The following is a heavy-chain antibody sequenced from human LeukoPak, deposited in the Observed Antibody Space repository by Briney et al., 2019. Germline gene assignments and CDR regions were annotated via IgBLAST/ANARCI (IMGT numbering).Heavy chain of an antibody. J-gene: IGHJ6*03. D-gene: IGHD2-2*01. CDR3: ARVPAAGHYYMDV. Sequence: SETLSLTCDVYGASFTGYYWSWIRQSPGKGLEWIGEMNQRGSMNYNPSLKSRVTISVDRSKNQFSLKLSSVTAADTAVYYCARVPAAGHYYMDVWGKGTTVTISS. CDR2: MNQRGSM. V-gene: IGHV4-34*01. CDR1: GASFTGYY.